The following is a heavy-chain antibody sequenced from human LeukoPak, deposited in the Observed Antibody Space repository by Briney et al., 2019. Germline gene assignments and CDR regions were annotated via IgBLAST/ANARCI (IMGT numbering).Heavy chain of an antibody. CDR2: IESDGGRT. CDR1: GLTFSSDP. Sequence: PGGSLRLSCAASGLTFSSDPMNWVRQAPGKGLVWVSRIESDGGRTDYADSLKGRFTISRDNAKNTLYLEMNSLRAEDTAVYYCARVGHCSSTACFIDYWGQGTLVTVSS. V-gene: IGHV3-74*01. D-gene: IGHD2-2*01. CDR3: ARVGHCSSTACFIDY. J-gene: IGHJ4*02.